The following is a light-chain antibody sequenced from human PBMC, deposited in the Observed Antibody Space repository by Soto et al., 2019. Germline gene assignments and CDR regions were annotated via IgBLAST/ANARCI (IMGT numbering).Light chain of an antibody. CDR3: QQYTNTNNPWM. J-gene: IGKJ1*01. V-gene: IGKV1-5*03. CDR2: KAP. Sequence: DIQMTQSPSTLSGSVGDRVTITCRASQTISSWLAWYQQKPGKAPKLLIYKAPTLKSGVPSRFSGSGSGTEFTLTISSLQPDDFATYYCQQYTNTNNPWMFGQGTKVDIK. CDR1: QTISSW.